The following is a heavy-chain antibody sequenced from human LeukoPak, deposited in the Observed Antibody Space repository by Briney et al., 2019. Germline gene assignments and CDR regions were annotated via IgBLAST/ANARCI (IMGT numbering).Heavy chain of an antibody. D-gene: IGHD3-3*01. V-gene: IGHV3-21*01. CDR2: ISSSSSYI. Sequence: GGSLRLSCAASGFTFSSYSMNWVRQAPGKGLEWVSSISSSSSYIYYADSVKGRFTISRDNAKNSLYLQMNSLRAEDTAVYYCARSTDFWSGYYNYWGQGTLVTVSS. CDR3: ARSTDFWSGYYNY. CDR1: GFTFSSYS. J-gene: IGHJ4*02.